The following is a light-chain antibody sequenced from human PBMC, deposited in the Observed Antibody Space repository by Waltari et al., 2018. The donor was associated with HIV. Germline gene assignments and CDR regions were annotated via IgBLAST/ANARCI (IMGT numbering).Light chain of an antibody. V-gene: IGLV2-11*01. J-gene: IGLJ2*01. CDR2: DVS. CDR1: SSDVGGYNY. CDR3: CSYAGSYTLV. Sequence: QSALTQPRSVSGSPGQSVTLPCTGTSSDVGGYNYASWYQQHPGNAPKRMIYDVSKRPSGVPARFSGSKSGNTASLTIAGLQAEDEADYYCCSYAGSYTLVFGGGXKLTVL.